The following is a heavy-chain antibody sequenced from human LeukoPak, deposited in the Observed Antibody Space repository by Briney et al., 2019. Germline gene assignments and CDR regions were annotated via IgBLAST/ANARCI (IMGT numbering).Heavy chain of an antibody. CDR3: ASTPGIAAAGWWFDP. CDR2: IYHSGST. D-gene: IGHD6-13*01. CDR1: GGSISSGTYY. V-gene: IGHV4-39*07. Sequence: SETLSLTCTVSGGSISSGTYYWGWIRQPPGKGLEWIGSIYHSGSTYYNPSLKSRVTISVDTSKNQFSLKLSSVTAADTAVYYCASTPGIAAAGWWFDPWGQGTLVTVSS. J-gene: IGHJ5*02.